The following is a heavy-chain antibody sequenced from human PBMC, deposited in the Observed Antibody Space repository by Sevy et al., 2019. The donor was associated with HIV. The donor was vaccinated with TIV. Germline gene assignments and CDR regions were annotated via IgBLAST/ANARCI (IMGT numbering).Heavy chain of an antibody. CDR3: ARAGGVLWFGESRSDAFDI. J-gene: IGHJ3*02. V-gene: IGHV4-30-4*01. D-gene: IGHD3-10*01. CDR2: IYYSGST. Sequence: SETLSLTCTVSGGSISSGDYYWSWIRQPPGKGLEWIGYIYYSGSTYYNPSLKSRVTISVDTSKNQFSLKLSSVTVADTAVYYCARAGGVLWFGESRSDAFDIWGQGTMVTVSS. CDR1: GGSISSGDYY.